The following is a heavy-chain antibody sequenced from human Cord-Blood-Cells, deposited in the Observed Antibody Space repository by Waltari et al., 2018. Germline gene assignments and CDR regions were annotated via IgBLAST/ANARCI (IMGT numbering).Heavy chain of an antibody. CDR3: ARVSGNLQPIQH. CDR2: IYHSGGT. J-gene: IGHJ1*01. CDR1: GYSISSGYY. V-gene: IGHV4-38-2*01. Sequence: QVQLQESGPGLVKPSETLSLTCAVSGYSISSGYYWGWIRQPPGKGLEWIGSIYHSGGTYYNPSLKSRVTISVDTSKNQFSLKLSSVTAADTAVYYCARVSGNLQPIQHWGQGTLVTVSS. D-gene: IGHD5-18*01.